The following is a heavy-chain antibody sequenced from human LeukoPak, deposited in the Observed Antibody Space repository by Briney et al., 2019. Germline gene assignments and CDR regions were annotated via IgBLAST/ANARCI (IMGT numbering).Heavy chain of an antibody. CDR3: ARDRRPQNFDY. Sequence: GGSLRLSCAASGFTFSSYSMNWVRQAPGKGLEWVSSISSSSSYIYYADSVKGRFTISRDNAKNSLYLQMNSLRAEDTAVYYCARDRRPQNFDYWGQGTLVTVSS. CDR1: GFTFSSYS. V-gene: IGHV3-21*01. CDR2: ISSSSSYI. J-gene: IGHJ4*02.